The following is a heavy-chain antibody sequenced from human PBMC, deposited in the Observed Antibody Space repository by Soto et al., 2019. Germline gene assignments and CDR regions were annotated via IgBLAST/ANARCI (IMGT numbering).Heavy chain of an antibody. Sequence: VSVKVSWKASGYTFTVYYIHWGRQAPGQGLEWMGWINPNSGGTNYAQRFQGWVTMTRDTSISTAYMELNRLSSDDTAVYFCARDWSGLYYFDYWGQGTLVTVSS. CDR1: GYTFTVYY. CDR2: INPNSGGT. V-gene: IGHV1-2*04. CDR3: ARDWSGLYYFDY. D-gene: IGHD3-3*01. J-gene: IGHJ4*02.